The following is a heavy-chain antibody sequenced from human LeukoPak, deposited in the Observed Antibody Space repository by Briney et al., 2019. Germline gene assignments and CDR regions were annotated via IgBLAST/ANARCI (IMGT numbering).Heavy chain of an antibody. D-gene: IGHD4-17*01. CDR2: ISYDGSNK. CDR3: SVYGDYLTA. Sequence: GGSLRLSCAASGFTFSSYAMHWVRQAPGKGLEWVAVISYDGSNKYYADSVKGRFTISRDNSKNTLYLQMNSLRAEDTAVHYSSVYGDYLTAWGQGTLVTVSS. J-gene: IGHJ5*02. V-gene: IGHV3-30-3*01. CDR1: GFTFSSYA.